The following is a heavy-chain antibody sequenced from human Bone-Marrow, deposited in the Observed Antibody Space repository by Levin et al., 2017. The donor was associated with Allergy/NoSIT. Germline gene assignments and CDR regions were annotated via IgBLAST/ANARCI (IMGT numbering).Heavy chain of an antibody. V-gene: IGHV1-46*01. D-gene: IGHD3-22*01. Sequence: GESLKISCKASGYTFTSYYMHWVRQAPGQGLEWMGIINPSGGSTSYAQKFQGRVTMTRDTSTSTVYMELSSLRSEDTAVYYCAREIRYYYDSSGYYQYFQHWGQGTLVTVSS. CDR3: AREIRYYYDSSGYYQYFQH. J-gene: IGHJ1*01. CDR2: INPSGGST. CDR1: GYTFTSYY.